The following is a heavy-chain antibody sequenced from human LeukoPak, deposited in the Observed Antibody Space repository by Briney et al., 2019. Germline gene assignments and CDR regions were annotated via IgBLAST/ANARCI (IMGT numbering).Heavy chain of an antibody. J-gene: IGHJ6*02. D-gene: IGHD2-2*01. CDR1: GFTFSSYS. CDR3: ARASVVPAAIYYYYGVDV. CDR2: ISSSSSYI. V-gene: IGHV3-21*01. Sequence: GGSLRLSCAASGFTFSSYSMNWVRQAPGKGLEWVSSISSSSSYIYYADSVKGRFTISRDNAKNSLYLQMNGLRAEDTAVYYCARASVVPAAIYYYYGVDVWGQGTTVTVSS.